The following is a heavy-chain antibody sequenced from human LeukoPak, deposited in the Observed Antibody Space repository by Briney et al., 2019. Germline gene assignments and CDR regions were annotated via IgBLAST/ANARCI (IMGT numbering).Heavy chain of an antibody. V-gene: IGHV4-59*08. J-gene: IGHJ4*02. Sequence: PSETLSLTCAVSGGSIRSYYWSWIRQPPGKGLEWIRHIHYSGSTNHNPSLKSRVTTSVDTSKNQFSLKLSSVTAADTAVYYCARQVAAVGYYFDYWGQGTLVTVSS. CDR1: GGSIRSYY. D-gene: IGHD6-13*01. CDR3: ARQVAAVGYYFDY. CDR2: IHYSGST.